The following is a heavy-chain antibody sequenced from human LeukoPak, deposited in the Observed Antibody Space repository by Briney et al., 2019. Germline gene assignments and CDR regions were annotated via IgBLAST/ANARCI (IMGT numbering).Heavy chain of an antibody. CDR1: GSTFSTYA. CDR2: ISGSGGST. CDR3: AIGRVATHFDS. V-gene: IGHV3-23*01. Sequence: GGSLRLSCAASGSTFSTYAMSWVRQAPGKGLEWVSVISGSGGSTYYADSVKGRFTISRDNSKNALYVQMNSLRVEDTAVYYCAIGRVATHFDSWGQGTLVTVSS. J-gene: IGHJ4*02. D-gene: IGHD2-15*01.